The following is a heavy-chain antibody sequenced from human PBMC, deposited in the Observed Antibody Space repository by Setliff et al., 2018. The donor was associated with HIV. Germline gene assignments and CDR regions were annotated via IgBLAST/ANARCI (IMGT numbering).Heavy chain of an antibody. V-gene: IGHV1-2*06. J-gene: IGHJ4*02. CDR2: INPNSGGT. CDR1: GYTFTGYY. CDR3: ARDQGIAAAGSVY. D-gene: IGHD6-13*01. Sequence: ASVKVSCKASGYTFTGYYMHWVRQAPGQGLERMGRINPNSGGTNYAQKFQGRVTMTRDTSISTAYMELSRLRADDTAVYYCARDQGIAAAGSVYWGQGTLVTVSS.